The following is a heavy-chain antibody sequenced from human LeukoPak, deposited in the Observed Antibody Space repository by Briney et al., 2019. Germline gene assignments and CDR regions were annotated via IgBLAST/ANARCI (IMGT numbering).Heavy chain of an antibody. D-gene: IGHD3-3*01. V-gene: IGHV4-34*01. J-gene: IGHJ4*02. CDR2: INHSGST. CDR3: ARDYHLDY. Sequence: SETLSLTCAVYGGSFSGYYWSWIRQPPGKGLEWIGEINHSGSTNYNPSLKSRVTISVDTSKNRFSLKLSSVTAADTAVYYCARDYHLDYWGRGTLVTVSS. CDR1: GGSFSGYY.